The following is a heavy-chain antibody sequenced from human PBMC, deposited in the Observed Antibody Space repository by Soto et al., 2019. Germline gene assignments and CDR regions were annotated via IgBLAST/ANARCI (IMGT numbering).Heavy chain of an antibody. D-gene: IGHD3-10*01. V-gene: IGHV3-23*01. CDR3: AKDRSGGAGLYYYGMDV. CDR2: ISGSGGST. J-gene: IGHJ6*02. Sequence: VGSRRLSCAASGFTFSSYAMSWVRQAPGKGLEWVSAISGSGGSTYYADSVKGRFTISRDNSKNTLYLQMNSLRAEDTAVYYCAKDRSGGAGLYYYGMDVWGQGTTVTVSS. CDR1: GFTFSSYA.